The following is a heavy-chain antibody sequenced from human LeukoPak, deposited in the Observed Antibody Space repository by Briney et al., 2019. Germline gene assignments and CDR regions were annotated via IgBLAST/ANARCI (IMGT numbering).Heavy chain of an antibody. Sequence: PLETLTLTCTVSGGSISSSTYYWGCIRQPPGKGLELIGSKYYSGNSYYNPSLKSRVSISVDTSKNQFSLKLSSVTAADTAVYYCARLYYYCGMDVWGQGTTATVAS. V-gene: IGHV4-39*01. CDR2: KYYSGNS. J-gene: IGHJ6*02. CDR3: ARLYYYCGMDV. CDR1: GGSISSSTYY.